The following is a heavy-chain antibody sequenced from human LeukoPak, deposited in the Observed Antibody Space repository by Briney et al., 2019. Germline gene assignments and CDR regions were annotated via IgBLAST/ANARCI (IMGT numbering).Heavy chain of an antibody. V-gene: IGHV3-7*01. CDR3: VGGGGGWFAIDY. Sequence: GGSLRLSCAASGFTFSSYSMNWVRQAPGKGLEWVASIKQDGSEKYYVDSVKGRFTISRDNAKNSLYLQMNSLRAEDTAVYYCVGGGGGWFAIDYWGQGTLVTVSS. J-gene: IGHJ4*02. D-gene: IGHD6-19*01. CDR1: GFTFSSYS. CDR2: IKQDGSEK.